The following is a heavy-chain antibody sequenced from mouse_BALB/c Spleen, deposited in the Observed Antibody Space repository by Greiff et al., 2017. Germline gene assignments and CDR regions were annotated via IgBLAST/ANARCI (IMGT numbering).Heavy chain of an antibody. CDR3: ARGLRLGRTWFAY. CDR2: IDPANGNT. CDR1: GFNIKDTY. D-gene: IGHD1-1*01. J-gene: IGHJ3*01. Sequence: VQLQQSGAELVKPGASVKLSCTASGFNIKDTYMHWVKQRPEQGLEWIGRIDPANGNTKYDPKFQGKATITADTSSNTAYLQLSSLTSEDTAVYYCARGLRLGRTWFAYWGQGTLVTVSA. V-gene: IGHV14-3*02.